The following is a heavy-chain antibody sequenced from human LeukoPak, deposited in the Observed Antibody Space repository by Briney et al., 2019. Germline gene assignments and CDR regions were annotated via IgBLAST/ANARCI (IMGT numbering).Heavy chain of an antibody. J-gene: IGHJ4*02. V-gene: IGHV4-34*01. Sequence: PSDTLSLTCAVYGGSFSGYYWSWIRQPPGKGLEWIGEINHSGSTNYNPSLKSRVTISVDTSKNQFSLRLSPVTAADTAVYYCARGGGSFDYWGQGTLVTVSS. D-gene: IGHD3-10*01. CDR2: INHSGST. CDR1: GGSFSGYY. CDR3: ARGGGSFDY.